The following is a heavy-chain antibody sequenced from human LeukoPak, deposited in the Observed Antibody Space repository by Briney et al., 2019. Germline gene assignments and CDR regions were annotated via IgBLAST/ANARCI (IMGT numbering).Heavy chain of an antibody. D-gene: IGHD3-9*01. J-gene: IGHJ5*02. CDR3: ARSFDFPNWFDP. CDR2: ISGSGGST. V-gene: IGHV3-23*01. CDR1: GFTFSSYA. Sequence: GGSLRLSCEASGFTFSSYAMSWVRQAPGKGLEWVSAISGSGGSTYYADSVKGRFTISRDNSKNTLYLQMNSLRAEDTAVYYCARSFDFPNWFDPWGQGTLATVSS.